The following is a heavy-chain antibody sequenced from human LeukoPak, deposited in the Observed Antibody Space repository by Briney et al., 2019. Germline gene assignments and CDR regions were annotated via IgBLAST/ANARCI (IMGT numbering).Heavy chain of an antibody. CDR1: GFTFKDYA. D-gene: IGHD6-19*01. Sequence: PGGSLRLSCEASGFTFKDYAMHWVRQAPGKGLEWVSGISWNSGSIGYADSVKGRFTISRDNAMNSLYLHINRLRTEDTALYYCAKDMYSSGSNGEGYLQHWGQGTLVTVSS. V-gene: IGHV3-9*01. CDR2: ISWNSGSI. J-gene: IGHJ1*01. CDR3: AKDMYSSGSNGEGYLQH.